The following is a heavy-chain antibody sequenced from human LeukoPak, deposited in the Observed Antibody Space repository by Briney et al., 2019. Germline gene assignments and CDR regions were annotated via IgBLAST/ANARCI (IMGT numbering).Heavy chain of an antibody. CDR3: AKHSSSWYQYDYFDY. CDR1: GFTFSSYW. CDR2: ISGSGGST. Sequence: GGSLRLSCAASGFTFSSYWMSWVRQAPGKGLEGVSAISGSGGSTYYADSVKGRFTISRDNSKNTLYLQMNSLRAEDTAVYYCAKHSSSWYQYDYFDYWGQGTLVTVSS. J-gene: IGHJ4*02. V-gene: IGHV3-23*01. D-gene: IGHD6-13*01.